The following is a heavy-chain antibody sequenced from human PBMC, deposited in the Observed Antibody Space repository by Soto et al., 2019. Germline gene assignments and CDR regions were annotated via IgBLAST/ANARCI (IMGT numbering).Heavy chain of an antibody. CDR1: GFTFSSYG. CDR2: ISYDGSNK. Sequence: GGSLRLSCAASGFTFSSYGMHWVRQAPGKGLEWVAVISYDGSNKYYADSVKGRFTISRDNSKNTLYLQMNSLRAEDTAVYYCAKNLVMTTVTVVDYWGQGTLVTVSS. J-gene: IGHJ4*02. D-gene: IGHD4-4*01. CDR3: AKNLVMTTVTVVDY. V-gene: IGHV3-30*18.